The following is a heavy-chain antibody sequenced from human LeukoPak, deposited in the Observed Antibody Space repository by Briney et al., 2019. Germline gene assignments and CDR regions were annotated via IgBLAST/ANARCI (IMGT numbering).Heavy chain of an antibody. CDR2: INPNSGGT. Sequence: GASVKVSCKASGYTFTGYYMHWVRQAPGQGLEWMGWINPNSGGTNYAQKFQGRVTMTRDTSISTAYMELSRLRSDDTAVYYCARAGYYYDSSGYYTFDYWGQGTLVTASS. D-gene: IGHD3-22*01. J-gene: IGHJ4*02. V-gene: IGHV1-2*02. CDR3: ARAGYYYDSSGYYTFDY. CDR1: GYTFTGYY.